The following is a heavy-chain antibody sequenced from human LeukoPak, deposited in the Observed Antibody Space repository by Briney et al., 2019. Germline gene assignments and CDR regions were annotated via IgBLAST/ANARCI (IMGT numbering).Heavy chain of an antibody. Sequence: PGGSLRLSCAASGFTFSSYEMNWVRQAPGKGLEWVSYISSSGSTIYYADSVKGRFTISRDNAKNSLYLQMNSLRAEDTAVYYCARDRYYYDSSGYYGSDYWGQGTLVTVSS. D-gene: IGHD3-22*01. J-gene: IGHJ4*02. CDR2: ISSSGSTI. CDR3: ARDRYYYDSSGYYGSDY. CDR1: GFTFSSYE. V-gene: IGHV3-48*03.